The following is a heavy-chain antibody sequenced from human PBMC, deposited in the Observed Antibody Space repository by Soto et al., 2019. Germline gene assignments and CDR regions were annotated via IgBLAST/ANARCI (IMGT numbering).Heavy chain of an antibody. CDR2: IVVGSGNT. D-gene: IGHD3-3*01. V-gene: IGHV1-58*01. J-gene: IGHJ6*02. CDR3: AAIRSRTISSYYYYGMDV. CDR1: GFTFTSSA. Sequence: ASVKVSWKASGFTFTSSAVQWVRQARGQRLEWIGWIVVGSGNTNYAQKFQERVTITRDMSTSTAYMELSSLRSEDTAVYYCAAIRSRTISSYYYYGMDVWGQGTTVTVSS.